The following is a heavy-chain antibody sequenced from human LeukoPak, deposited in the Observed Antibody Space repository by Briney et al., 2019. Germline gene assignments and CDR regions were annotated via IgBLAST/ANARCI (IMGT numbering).Heavy chain of an antibody. CDR2: ISYDGSNK. V-gene: IGHV3-30*18. CDR3: SKDGEAIRYFDWNDYFDY. CDR1: GFTFSSYG. D-gene: IGHD3-9*01. Sequence: PGRSLRLSCAASGFTFSSYGMHWVRQAPGKGLEWVAVISYDGSNKYYADSVKGRFTISRDNSKNTLYLQMNSLRAEDTAVYFFSKDGEAIRYFDWNDYFDYWGQGTLVTVSS. J-gene: IGHJ4*02.